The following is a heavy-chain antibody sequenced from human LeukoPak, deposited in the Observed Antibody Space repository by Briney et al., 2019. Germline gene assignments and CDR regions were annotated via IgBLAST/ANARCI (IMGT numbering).Heavy chain of an antibody. V-gene: IGHV4-34*01. CDR2: IWYSGFT. CDR1: GGSLSDYY. CDR3: ARVRDWFDP. J-gene: IGHJ5*02. Sequence: SETLSLTCAVYGGSLSDYYWSWIRQPPGKGLEWIGYIWYSGFTYYNPSLKSRVTISVDTSKDQFFLKLSSVTAADTAMYYCARVRDWFDPWGLGTLVTVSS. D-gene: IGHD4/OR15-4a*01.